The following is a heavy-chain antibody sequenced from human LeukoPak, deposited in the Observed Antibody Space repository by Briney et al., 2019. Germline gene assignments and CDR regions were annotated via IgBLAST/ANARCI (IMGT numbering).Heavy chain of an antibody. CDR2: IYTSGST. J-gene: IGHJ5*02. CDR3: ARDLYYDFWSGYPRGFDP. V-gene: IGHV4-4*07. CDR1: GGSISSYY. D-gene: IGHD3-3*01. Sequence: PSETLSLTCTVSGGSISSYYWSWIRQPAGKGLGWIGRIYTSGSTNYNPSLKSRVTMSVDTSKNQFSLKLSSVTAADTAVYYCARDLYYDFWSGYPRGFDPWGQGTLVTVSS.